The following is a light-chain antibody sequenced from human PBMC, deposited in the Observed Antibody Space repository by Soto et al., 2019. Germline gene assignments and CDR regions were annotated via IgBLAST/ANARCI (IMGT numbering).Light chain of an antibody. J-gene: IGLJ2*01. CDR3: SSYTSISTVV. CDR2: EVT. Sequence: QSVLTQPASVSGSPGQSITISCTGTSSDVGGFNYVSWYQQHPGKAPKLMIYEVTYRPSGVSDRFSGSKSGNTASLTISGLQAEDEANYYCSSYTSISTVVFGGGTKLTV. V-gene: IGLV2-14*01. CDR1: SSDVGGFNY.